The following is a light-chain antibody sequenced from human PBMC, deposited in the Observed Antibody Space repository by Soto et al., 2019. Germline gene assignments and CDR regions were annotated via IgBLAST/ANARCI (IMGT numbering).Light chain of an antibody. CDR2: YDD. J-gene: IGLJ1*01. CDR3: PAWDDRMNIYV. Sequence: QSFLTLPPSVSEAPRQRVAISCSGSNSNVGNNGVNWYQQLPGKAPKLLIYYDDLLPSGVSDRFSGSKSATSDSLAISGLQYEDEADYYCPAWDDRMNIYVFGTGSKVTVL. CDR1: NSNVGNNG. V-gene: IGLV1-36*01.